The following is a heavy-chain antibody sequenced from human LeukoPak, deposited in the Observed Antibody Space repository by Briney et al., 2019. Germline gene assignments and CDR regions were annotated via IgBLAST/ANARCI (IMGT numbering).Heavy chain of an antibody. D-gene: IGHD3-10*01. Sequence: ASVKVSCKASGYTFTSYDINWVRQATGQGLEWMGWMNPNSGNTGYAQKFQGRVTMTRNTSISTAYMELSSLRSEDTAVYYCARGYYGSGYTKFDYWGQGTLVTVSS. CDR1: GYTFTSYD. CDR3: ARGYYGSGYTKFDY. CDR2: MNPNSGNT. J-gene: IGHJ4*02. V-gene: IGHV1-8*01.